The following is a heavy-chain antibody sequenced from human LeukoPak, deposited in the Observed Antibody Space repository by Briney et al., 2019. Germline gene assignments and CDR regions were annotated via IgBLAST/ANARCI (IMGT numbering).Heavy chain of an antibody. D-gene: IGHD3-16*01. CDR1: GFTLSSYW. J-gene: IGHJ4*02. V-gene: IGHV3-7*01. Sequence: GGSLRLSCVASGFTLSSYWMSWVRQVPGKGLEWVANIKEDGSEKNYVDSVKGRFTISRDNAKNSLHLQMNSLRAEDTAVYYCAEGRGPTLLYWGQGTLVTVSS. CDR3: AEGRGPTLLY. CDR2: IKEDGSEK.